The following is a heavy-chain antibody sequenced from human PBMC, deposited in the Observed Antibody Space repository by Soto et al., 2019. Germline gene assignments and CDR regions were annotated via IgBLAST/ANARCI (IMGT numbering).Heavy chain of an antibody. D-gene: IGHD6-19*01. CDR1: GYTFTAFG. Sequence: QEQLVQSGAEVREPGASVKVSCQTSGYTFTAFGITWVRQAQGQGLELLGWISPYNGNTKYAENFQGRLTLTAEMSTDTVYLELGGLRPDDTAVYYCARSGWNSPYYSLGLDVWGQGTTVTVSS. V-gene: IGHV1-18*01. CDR3: ARSGWNSPYYSLGLDV. J-gene: IGHJ6*02. CDR2: ISPYNGNT.